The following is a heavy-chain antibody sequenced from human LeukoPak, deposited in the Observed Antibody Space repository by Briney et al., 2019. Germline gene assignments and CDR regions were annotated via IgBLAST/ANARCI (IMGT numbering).Heavy chain of an antibody. V-gene: IGHV1-2*02. J-gene: IGHJ5*02. D-gene: IGHD3-3*01. Sequence: GASVKVSCKASGYTFTGYDMHWVRQPPGQGLQWMGWINPNSGGTNYAQKFQGRVTMTRDTSISTAYMELSRLRSDDTAVYYCARVSPYDFWSGYYYNWFDPWGQGALVTVSS. CDR3: ARVSPYDFWSGYYYNWFDP. CDR1: GYTFTGYD. CDR2: INPNSGGT.